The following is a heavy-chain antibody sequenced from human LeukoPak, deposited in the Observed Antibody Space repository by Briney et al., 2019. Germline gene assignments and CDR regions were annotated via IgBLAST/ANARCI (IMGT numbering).Heavy chain of an antibody. J-gene: IGHJ6*02. CDR3: ARVASTSPYFYGMDV. V-gene: IGHV3-23*01. Sequence: PGGSLRLSCAASGFTFSSYAMSWVRQAPGKGLEWVSAISGSGGSTYYADSVKGRFAISRDKSKNTVYLQMNSLSVEDTAIYYCARVASTSPYFYGMDVWGQGTTVTVSS. CDR2: ISGSGGST. CDR1: GFTFSSYA.